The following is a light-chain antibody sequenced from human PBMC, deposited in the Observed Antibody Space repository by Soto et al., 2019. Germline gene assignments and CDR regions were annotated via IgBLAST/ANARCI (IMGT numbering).Light chain of an antibody. CDR2: GTS. Sequence: IVWTQSPGTLSLSPGERATLSCRASQSVSSSYLAWYQQKPGQAPSLLIYGTSSRATGIPDRFSGSGSGTDFTLTISRLEPEDFAVYYCQQYGSSTWTFGQGTKVDIK. CDR1: QSVSSSY. V-gene: IGKV3-20*01. J-gene: IGKJ1*01. CDR3: QQYGSSTWT.